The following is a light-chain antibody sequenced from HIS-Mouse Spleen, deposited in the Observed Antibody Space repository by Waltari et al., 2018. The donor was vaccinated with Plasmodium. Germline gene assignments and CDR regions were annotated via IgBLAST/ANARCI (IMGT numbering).Light chain of an antibody. Sequence: QSALTPPPSVSGSPGQSVPIPCTGTSSYVGSYNRVSWYQQPPGTAPKLMIYEVSNRPSGVPDRFSGSKSGNTASLTISGLQAEDEADYYCSSYTSSSTYVFGTGTKVTVL. CDR2: EVS. V-gene: IGLV2-18*02. CDR3: SSYTSSSTYV. J-gene: IGLJ1*01. CDR1: SSYVGSYNR.